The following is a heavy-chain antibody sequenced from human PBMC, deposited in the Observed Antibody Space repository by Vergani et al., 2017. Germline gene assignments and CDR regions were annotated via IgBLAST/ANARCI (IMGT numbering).Heavy chain of an antibody. J-gene: IGHJ4*02. V-gene: IGHV3-30*02. CDR3: AKESNRGRGDTDY. Sequence: QVQLVESGGGVVQPGGSMRLSCSASGLTLSSYGVHWVRQAPGRGLESVTFTRPHEDGAFYSASVRGRFTVSRDNSKNTLYLEMNRLRAEDAAVYYCAKESNRGRGDTDYWGQGTLVTVSS. D-gene: IGHD3-16*02. CDR2: TRPHEDGA. CDR1: GLTLSSYG.